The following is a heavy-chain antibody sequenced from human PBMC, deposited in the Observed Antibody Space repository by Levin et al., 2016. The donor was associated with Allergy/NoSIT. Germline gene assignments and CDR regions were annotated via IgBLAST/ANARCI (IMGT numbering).Heavy chain of an antibody. V-gene: IGHV1-2*02. D-gene: IGHD2-2*01. CDR2: INPNSGGT. Sequence: WVRQAPGQGLEWMGWINPNSGGTNYAQKFQGRVTMTRDTSISTAYMELSRLRSDDTAVYYCARMWDCSSTSCYGMDVWGQGTTVTVSS. J-gene: IGHJ6*02. CDR3: ARMWDCSSTSCYGMDV.